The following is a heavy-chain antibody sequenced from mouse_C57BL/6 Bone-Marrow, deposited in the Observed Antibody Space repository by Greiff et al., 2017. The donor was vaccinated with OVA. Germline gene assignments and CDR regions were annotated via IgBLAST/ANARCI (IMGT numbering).Heavy chain of an antibody. CDR3: ARGGASSWFAY. Sequence: VQLQQSGAELVRPGASVKLSCKASGYTFTDYYINWVKQRPGQGLEWIARIYPGSGNTYYNEKFKGKATLTAEKSSSTAYMQLSSLTSEDSAVYCCARGGASSWFAYWGQGTLVTVSA. CDR2: IYPGSGNT. J-gene: IGHJ3*01. CDR1: GYTFTDYY. D-gene: IGHD3-1*01. V-gene: IGHV1-76*01.